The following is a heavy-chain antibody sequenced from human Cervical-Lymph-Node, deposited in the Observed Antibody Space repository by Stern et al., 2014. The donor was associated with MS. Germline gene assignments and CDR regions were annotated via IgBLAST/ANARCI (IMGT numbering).Heavy chain of an antibody. J-gene: IGHJ4*02. D-gene: IGHD6-19*01. CDR2: FYPGGRP. V-gene: IGHV4-61*02. Sequence: QVQLQESGPGLVKPSQTLSLTCTVSGGSISSGSYYWSWIRQPAGKGLEWIGRFYPGGRPNYTPSRKSRVTISVDPSKNQFSLRRTSVTAADTAVYYCARESGWYWYYFDYWGQGTLVTVSS. CDR1: GGSISSGSYY. CDR3: ARESGWYWYYFDY.